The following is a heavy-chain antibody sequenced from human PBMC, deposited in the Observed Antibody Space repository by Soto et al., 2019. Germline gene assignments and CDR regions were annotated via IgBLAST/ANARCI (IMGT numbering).Heavy chain of an antibody. V-gene: IGHV1-3*01. Sequence: EASVKVSCKASGYTFTSYAMHWVRQAPGQRLEWMGWINAGNGNTKYSQKFQGRVTITRDTSASTAYMELSSLRSEDTAVYYCARVYCSGGSCYRNWFDPSGQGTLVTVSS. J-gene: IGHJ5*02. CDR3: ARVYCSGGSCYRNWFDP. CDR2: INAGNGNT. D-gene: IGHD2-15*01. CDR1: GYTFTSYA.